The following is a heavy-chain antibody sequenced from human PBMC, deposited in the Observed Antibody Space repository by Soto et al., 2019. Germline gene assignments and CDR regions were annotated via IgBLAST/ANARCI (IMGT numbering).Heavy chain of an antibody. CDR1: DGSISSSNYY. J-gene: IGHJ6*02. CDR2: IYYSGNS. Sequence: PSETLSLTCTVSDGSISSSNYYWGWIRQPPGKGLEWIGNIYYSGNSYYNPSLKSRVTISVDTSKNQFSLKLSSVTAADTAVYYCARQGDSKSNYYYGMDVWGQGTTVTVSS. D-gene: IGHD1-26*01. V-gene: IGHV4-39*01. CDR3: ARQGDSKSNYYYGMDV.